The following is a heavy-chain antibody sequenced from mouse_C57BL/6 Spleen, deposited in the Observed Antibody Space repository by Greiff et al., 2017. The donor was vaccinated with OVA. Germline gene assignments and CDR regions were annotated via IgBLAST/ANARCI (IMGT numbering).Heavy chain of an antibody. D-gene: IGHD2-5*01. CDR2: IDPETGGT. Sequence: VKLQESGAELVRPGASVTLSCKASGYTFTDYEMHWVKQTPVHGLEWIGAIDPETGGTAYNQKFKGKAILTADKSSSTAYMELRSLTSEDSAVYYGTRSRYSNPFDYWGQGTTLTVSS. CDR3: TRSRYSNPFDY. J-gene: IGHJ2*01. V-gene: IGHV1-15*01. CDR1: GYTFTDYE.